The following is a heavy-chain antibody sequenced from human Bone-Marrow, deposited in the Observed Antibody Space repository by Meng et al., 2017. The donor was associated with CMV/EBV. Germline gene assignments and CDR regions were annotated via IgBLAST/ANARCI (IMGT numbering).Heavy chain of an antibody. V-gene: IGHV4-34*01. J-gene: IGHJ4*02. CDR2: INQSGSA. Sequence: SETLSLTCAVYGGSFSDYYWTWIRQPPGKGLEWLGEINQSGSANYNPSLKSRVTISVDTSKNQFSLKLSSVTAADTAVYYCARGTRGGANWFVDYWGQGTRVTVSS. CDR3: ARGTRGGANWFVDY. D-gene: IGHD1-1*01. CDR1: GGSFSDYY.